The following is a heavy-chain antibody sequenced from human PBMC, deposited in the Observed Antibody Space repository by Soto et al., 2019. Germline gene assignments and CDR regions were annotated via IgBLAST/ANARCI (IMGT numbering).Heavy chain of an antibody. CDR1: GFTFDDYA. J-gene: IGHJ6*02. Sequence: EVQLVESGGGLAQPGRSLRLSCAASGFTFDDYAMHWVRQAPGKGLEWVSGISWNSASIDYADSVQGQFTISRDNAKNSLYLQMNSLRAEDTALYYCANAGTAAEYYGMDVWGQGTTVTVSS. CDR2: ISWNSASI. D-gene: IGHD6-13*01. V-gene: IGHV3-9*01. CDR3: ANAGTAAEYYGMDV.